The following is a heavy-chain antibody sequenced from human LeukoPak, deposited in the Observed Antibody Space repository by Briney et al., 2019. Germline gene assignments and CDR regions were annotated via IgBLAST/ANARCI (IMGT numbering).Heavy chain of an antibody. CDR1: GGSIRGYY. CDR2: IYTSGST. V-gene: IGHV4-4*07. D-gene: IGHD2-2*01. J-gene: IGHJ4*02. CDR3: ARDVVAARGSFDY. Sequence: SETLSLTCNVSGGSIRGYYWSWIRQPPGKGLEWIGHIYTSGSTNYNPSLRSRVTMSVDMSKNQFSLKLRSVTAADTAVYYCARDVVAARGSFDYWGQGTLVTVSS.